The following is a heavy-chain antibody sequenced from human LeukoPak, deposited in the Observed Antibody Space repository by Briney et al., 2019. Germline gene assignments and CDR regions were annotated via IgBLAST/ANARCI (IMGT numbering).Heavy chain of an antibody. D-gene: IGHD3-9*01. CDR2: IWYDGSNK. V-gene: IGHV3-33*01. Sequence: GGSLRLSCAASGFTFSSYGMHWVRQAPGKGLEWVAVIWYDGSNKYYADSAKGRFTISRDNSKNTLYLQMNSLRAEDTAVYYCARSRSRGYFDCGYWGQGTLVTVSS. CDR1: GFTFSSYG. J-gene: IGHJ4*02. CDR3: ARSRSRGYFDCGY.